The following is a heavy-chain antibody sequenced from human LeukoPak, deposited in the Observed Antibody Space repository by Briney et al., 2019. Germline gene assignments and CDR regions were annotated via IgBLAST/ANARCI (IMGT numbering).Heavy chain of an antibody. V-gene: IGHV3-21*04. CDR3: ARVTMVRGVIISGYYYYYMDV. CDR1: GFTFSSYS. J-gene: IGHJ6*03. D-gene: IGHD3-10*01. Sequence: KSGGSLRLSCAASGFTFSSYSMNWVRQAPGKGLEWVSSISSSSSYIYSADSVKGRFTISRDNSKNTLYLQMNSLRAEDTAVYYCARVTMVRGVIISGYYYYYMDVWGKGTTVTISS. CDR2: ISSSSSYI.